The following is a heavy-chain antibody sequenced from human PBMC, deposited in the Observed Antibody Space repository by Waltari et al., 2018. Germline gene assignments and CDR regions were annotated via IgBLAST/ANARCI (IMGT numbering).Heavy chain of an antibody. D-gene: IGHD3-10*01. V-gene: IGHV3-23*01. Sequence: EVQLLESGGGLVQPGGSLRLSCAASRFTFSSYAISWVRQAPGKGLEWVSSISGSGGRTYYADSVKGRFTISRDNSKNTLYLQMNSLRAEDTAIYYCAKGYYYGSGSPENYFDYWGQGTLVTVSS. CDR3: AKGYYYGSGSPENYFDY. J-gene: IGHJ4*02. CDR1: RFTFSSYA. CDR2: ISGSGGRT.